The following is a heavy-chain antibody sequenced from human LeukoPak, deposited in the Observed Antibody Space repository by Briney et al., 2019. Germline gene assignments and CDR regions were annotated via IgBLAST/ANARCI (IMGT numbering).Heavy chain of an antibody. Sequence: ASVTVSCMPSGYTFTMYLIHWVRQAPAQGREWVGLINPIDGAPNYAQRLQGRVTMARDTSISTAYMELSRLRSDDTAVYYCARVGDGYNSEGDWFDSWGQGRRVSAPS. J-gene: IGHJ5*01. CDR1: GYTFTMYL. CDR2: INPIDGAP. CDR3: ARVGDGYNSEGDWFDS. D-gene: IGHD5-24*01. V-gene: IGHV1-2*06.